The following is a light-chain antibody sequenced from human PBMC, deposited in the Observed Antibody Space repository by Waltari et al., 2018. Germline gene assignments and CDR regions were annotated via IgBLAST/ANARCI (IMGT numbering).Light chain of an antibody. J-gene: IGKJ4*01. CDR1: RGISSY. CDR3: QEVNSYPSIT. Sequence: QLTQSPSFLSASVGDRVTISCRASRGISSYLAWYQQKPGKAPRLLIYAGSTLHSGVPSRFSGSGSGTEFTLTISSLQPEDFATYYCQEVNSYPSITFGQGTEVEF. V-gene: IGKV1-9*01. CDR2: AGS.